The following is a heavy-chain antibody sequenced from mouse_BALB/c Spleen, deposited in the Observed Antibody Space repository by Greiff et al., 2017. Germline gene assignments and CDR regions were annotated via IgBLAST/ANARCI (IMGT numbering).Heavy chain of an antibody. CDR1: GYTFTSYY. V-gene: IGHV1S56*01. J-gene: IGHJ2*01. D-gene: IGHD3-3*01. Sequence: QVQLQQSGPELVKPGASVRISCKASGYTFTSYYIHWVKQRPGQGLEWIGWIYPGNVNTKYNEKFKGKATLTADKSSSTAYMQLSSLTSEDSAVYFCARGGRLVLFDYWGQGTTLTVSS. CDR2: IYPGNVNT. CDR3: ARGGRLVLFDY.